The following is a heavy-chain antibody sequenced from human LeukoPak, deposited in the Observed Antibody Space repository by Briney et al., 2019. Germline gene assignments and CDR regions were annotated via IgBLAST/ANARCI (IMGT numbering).Heavy chain of an antibody. Sequence: ASVKVSCKVSGYTLTELSMHWVRQAPGKGLEWMGGFDPEDGETIYAQKFQGRVTMTEDTSTDTAYMELSSLRSEDTAVYYCATGITMVRGVITPLDYWGQGTLVTVSS. CDR1: GYTLTELS. D-gene: IGHD3-10*01. J-gene: IGHJ4*02. CDR2: FDPEDGET. V-gene: IGHV1-24*01. CDR3: ATGITMVRGVITPLDY.